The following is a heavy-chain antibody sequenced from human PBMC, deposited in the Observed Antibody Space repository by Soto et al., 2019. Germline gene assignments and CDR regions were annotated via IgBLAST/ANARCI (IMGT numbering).Heavy chain of an antibody. CDR3: ARDEGGNYYEIDY. V-gene: IGHV3-48*02. CDR1: GFTFSSYS. D-gene: IGHD1-26*01. J-gene: IGHJ4*02. Sequence: EVQLVESGGGLVQPGGSLRLSCAASGFTFSSYSMNWVRQAPGKGLEWVSYISSTSSAIYYADSVKGRFTISRDNPKNSLYLQMNSLRDDDTAVYFCARDEGGNYYEIDYWGQGTLVTVSS. CDR2: ISSTSSAI.